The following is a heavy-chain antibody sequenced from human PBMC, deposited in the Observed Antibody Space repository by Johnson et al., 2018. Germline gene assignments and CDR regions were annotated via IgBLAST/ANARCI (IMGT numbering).Heavy chain of an antibody. Sequence: QVQLVQSGGGVVQXGRSLRLSSAASGLTFSSYAMHWVRQAPGKGLEWVALISYDGRNKSYAASVKGRFTISRATSKSTLYLQMNSLGSEDTAVYDSATAGHYPSFDSWGQGTMVTVSS. D-gene: IGHD1-26*01. V-gene: IGHV3-30*04. J-gene: IGHJ3*02. CDR2: ISYDGRNK. CDR3: ATAGHYPSFDS. CDR1: GLTFSSYA.